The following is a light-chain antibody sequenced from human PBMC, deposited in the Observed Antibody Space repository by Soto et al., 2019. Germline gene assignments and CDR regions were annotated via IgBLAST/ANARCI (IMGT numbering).Light chain of an antibody. CDR2: AVT. Sequence: QSVLTQPASVSGSPGQSITISCTGTATDVGAYNYVSWYQQHPGRAPKLIIYAVTDRPSGVADRFSGSKSGDTASLTISGLQAEAEAHYYCSSFTSSTTLLFGGGTKLTVL. CDR3: SSFTSSTTLL. J-gene: IGLJ2*01. V-gene: IGLV2-14*01. CDR1: ATDVGAYNY.